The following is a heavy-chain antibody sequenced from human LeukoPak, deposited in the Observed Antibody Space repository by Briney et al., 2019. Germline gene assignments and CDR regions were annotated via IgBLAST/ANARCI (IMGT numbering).Heavy chain of an antibody. Sequence: PGRSLRLPCAASGFTFSSYGMHWVRQAPGKGLEWVAVIWYDGSNKYYADSVKGRFTISRDNSKNTLYLQMNSLRAEDTAVYYCARDLGGSGSYYNDDFDYWGQGTLVTVSS. CDR2: IWYDGSNK. J-gene: IGHJ4*02. CDR3: ARDLGGSGSYYNDDFDY. D-gene: IGHD3-10*01. V-gene: IGHV3-33*08. CDR1: GFTFSSYG.